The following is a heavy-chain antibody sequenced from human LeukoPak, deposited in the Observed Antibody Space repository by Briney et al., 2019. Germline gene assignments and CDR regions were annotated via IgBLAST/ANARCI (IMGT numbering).Heavy chain of an antibody. CDR3: ARVVSRGVAAAGTIDY. Sequence: GGSLRLSCAASRFTFNSYAMSWVRQAPGKGLEWVAVISYDGSNKYYADSVKGRFTISRDNSKNTLYLQMNSLRAEDTAVYYCARVVSRGVAAAGTIDYWGQGTLVTVSS. CDR1: RFTFNSYA. V-gene: IGHV3-30-3*01. D-gene: IGHD6-13*01. J-gene: IGHJ4*02. CDR2: ISYDGSNK.